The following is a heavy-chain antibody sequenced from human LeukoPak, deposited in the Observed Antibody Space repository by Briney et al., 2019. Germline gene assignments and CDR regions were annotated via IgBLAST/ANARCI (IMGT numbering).Heavy chain of an antibody. CDR2: MNPNSGNT. V-gene: IGHV1-8*01. CDR1: GYTFTRYD. CDR3: ARGLGYSSSWYDWFDP. D-gene: IGHD6-13*01. Sequence: ASVKVSCKASGYTFTRYDINWVRQATGQGLEWMGWMNPNSGNTGYAQKFQGRVTMTRNTSISTAYMELSSLRSEDTAVYYCARGLGYSSSWYDWFDPWGQGTLVTVSS. J-gene: IGHJ5*02.